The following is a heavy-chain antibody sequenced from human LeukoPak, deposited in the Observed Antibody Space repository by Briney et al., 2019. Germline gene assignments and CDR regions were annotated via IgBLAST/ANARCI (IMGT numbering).Heavy chain of an antibody. V-gene: IGHV3-23*01. CDR3: AKDHDGGIVVVPAAVDY. CDR2: ISGSGGRT. J-gene: IGHJ4*02. Sequence: PGGSLRLSCAASGFTFNNHAMSWVRQAPGKGLEWVSSISGSGGRTYYADSVKGRFAISRDNSKNTLYLQMNSLRAEDTAVYYCAKDHDGGIVVVPAAVDYWGQGTLVTVSS. D-gene: IGHD2-2*01. CDR1: GFTFNNHA.